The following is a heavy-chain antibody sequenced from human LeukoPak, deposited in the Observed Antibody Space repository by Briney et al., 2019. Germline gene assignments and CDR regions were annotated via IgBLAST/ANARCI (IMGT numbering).Heavy chain of an antibody. CDR2: IIPIFGTA. CDR1: GGTFSSYA. CDR3: AREILYGSGSYNL. D-gene: IGHD3-10*01. J-gene: IGHJ4*02. V-gene: IGHV1-69*13. Sequence: ASVKVSCKASGGTFSSYAISWVRQAPGQGLEWMGVIIPIFGTANYAQKFQGRVTITADESTSTAYMELSSLRSEDTAVYYCAREILYGSGSYNLWDQGTLVTVSS.